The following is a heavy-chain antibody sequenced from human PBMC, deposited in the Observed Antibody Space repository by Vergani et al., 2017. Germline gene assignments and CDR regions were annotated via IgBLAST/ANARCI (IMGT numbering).Heavy chain of an antibody. CDR1: GGSFSGYY. CDR2: INHSGST. Sequence: QVQLQQWGAGLLKPSETLSLTCAVYGGSFSGYYWSWIRQPPGKGLEWIGEINHSGSTNYNPSLKSRVTISVDTSKNQFSLKLSSVTAADTAVYYCAKRYTGGPPSGPFDPWGQGTLVTVSS. CDR3: AKRYTGGPPSGPFDP. J-gene: IGHJ5*02. V-gene: IGHV4-34*01. D-gene: IGHD3-9*01.